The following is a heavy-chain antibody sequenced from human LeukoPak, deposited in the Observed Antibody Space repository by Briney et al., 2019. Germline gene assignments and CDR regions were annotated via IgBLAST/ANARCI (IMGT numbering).Heavy chain of an antibody. CDR2: INHSGST. V-gene: IGHV4-38-2*02. CDR3: ARGQDPITMFGVVLEAGSYDY. Sequence: PSETLSLTCTVSGYSISSGYYWSWVRQPPGKGLEWIGEINHSGSTNYNPSLKSRVTISVDTSKNQFSLKLSSVTAADTAVYYCARGQDPITMFGVVLEAGSYDYWGQGTLVTVSS. J-gene: IGHJ4*02. CDR1: GYSISSGYY. D-gene: IGHD3-3*01.